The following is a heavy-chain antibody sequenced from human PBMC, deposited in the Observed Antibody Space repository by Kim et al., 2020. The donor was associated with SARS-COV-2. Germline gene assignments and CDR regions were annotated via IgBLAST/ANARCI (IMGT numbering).Heavy chain of an antibody. J-gene: IGHJ3*02. Sequence: GGSLRLSCAASGFTFSSYSMNWVRQAPGKGLEWVSSISSSSSYIYYADSVKGRFTISRDNAKNSLYLQMNSLRAEDTAVYYCARDHRGYGTYAAFDIWGQGTMVTVSS. D-gene: IGHD3-10*01. CDR2: ISSSSSYI. CDR3: ARDHRGYGTYAAFDI. V-gene: IGHV3-21*01. CDR1: GFTFSSYS.